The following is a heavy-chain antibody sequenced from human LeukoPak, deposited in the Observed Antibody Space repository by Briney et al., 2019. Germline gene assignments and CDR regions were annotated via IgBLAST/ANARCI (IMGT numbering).Heavy chain of an antibody. CDR3: ASRPHGDAGVFDY. CDR2: IYSGGRT. Sequence: GGSLRRSCAASGLTGSSKYMSWVRQAPGKGLEWVSVIYSGGRTSYADSVKGRFTISRDSSKNTLYLQMNSLRVEDTAVYYCASRPHGDAGVFDYWGQGTLVTVSS. D-gene: IGHD4-17*01. V-gene: IGHV3-53*01. J-gene: IGHJ4*02. CDR1: GLTGSSKY.